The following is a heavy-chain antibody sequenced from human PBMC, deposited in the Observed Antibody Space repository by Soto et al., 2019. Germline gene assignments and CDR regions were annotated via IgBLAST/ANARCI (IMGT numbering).Heavy chain of an antibody. J-gene: IGHJ6*02. CDR2: IYYSGDT. CDR1: GGSISSDSFY. V-gene: IGHV4-39*01. D-gene: IGHD2-15*01. CDR3: ARNQPPRYCSGGTCRPDYGMDV. Sequence: SETLSLTCTVSGGSISSDSFYWAWIRQPPGKGLEWIGIIYYSGDTYYNPSLAGRLTMSVDTSNQFSLTLRSVTAADTALYYWARNQPPRYCSGGTCRPDYGMDVWGQGTTVTVSS.